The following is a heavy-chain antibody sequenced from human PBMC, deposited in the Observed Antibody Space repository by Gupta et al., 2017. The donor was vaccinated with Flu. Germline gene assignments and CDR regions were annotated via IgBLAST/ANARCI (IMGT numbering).Heavy chain of an antibody. CDR1: GGSVNVYSFF. CDR2: VHSSGGT. Sequence: QLQLQESGPRLVKPSQTLSLTCTVSGGSVNVYSFFWSWLRQLPGKGLEWIGYVHSSGGTDYNPSLKSRLMLSIDTSKNQFSLDVTSVTAADTAMYYCARRGTYFFDFWGQGAMVTVSS. V-gene: IGHV4-31*03. J-gene: IGHJ4*02. CDR3: ARRGTYFFDF. D-gene: IGHD3-10*01.